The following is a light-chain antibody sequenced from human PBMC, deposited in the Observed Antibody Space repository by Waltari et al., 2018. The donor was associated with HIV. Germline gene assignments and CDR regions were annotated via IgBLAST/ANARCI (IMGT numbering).Light chain of an antibody. CDR3: QQYNNWPPT. V-gene: IGKV3-15*01. J-gene: IGKJ2*01. Sequence: EIVMTQSPATLSVSPGERATLSCRASQSVSSNLAWYQQQPGQAPRLLIYGASTRTTGIAPRFSGSGSETEFTLTINSLQSEDCAVYYCQQYNNWPPTFGQGTKLEIK. CDR1: QSVSSN. CDR2: GAS.